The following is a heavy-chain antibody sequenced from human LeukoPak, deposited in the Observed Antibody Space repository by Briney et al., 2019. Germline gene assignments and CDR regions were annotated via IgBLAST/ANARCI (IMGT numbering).Heavy chain of an antibody. CDR2: ISTDGNVA. CDR3: TRDRIHYRDF. CDR1: GFTFRTYW. J-gene: IGHJ4*02. D-gene: IGHD3-16*02. V-gene: IGHV3-74*01. Sequence: QPGGALRLSCAASGFTFRTYWMHLFRQAPGKGLLWVSRISTDGNVATYADSVEGRFTISRDNARNTLYLQMNSLTAEDTGIYFCTRDRIHYRDFWGQGTLVTVSS.